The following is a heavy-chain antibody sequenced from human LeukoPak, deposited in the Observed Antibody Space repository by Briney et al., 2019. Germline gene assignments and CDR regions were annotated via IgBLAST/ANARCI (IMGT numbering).Heavy chain of an antibody. CDR2: IYASGST. CDR1: GGSISSYY. CDR3: ARESGVKKGYSSGWLYWYYFDY. V-gene: IGHV4-4*07. D-gene: IGHD6-19*01. Sequence: SGTLSLTCTVSGGSISSYYWSWIRQPAGKGLEWIGRIYASGSTNYNPSLKSRVTMSVDTSKNQFSLKLSSVTAADTALYYCARESGVKKGYSSGWLYWYYFDYWGQGTLVTVSS. J-gene: IGHJ4*02.